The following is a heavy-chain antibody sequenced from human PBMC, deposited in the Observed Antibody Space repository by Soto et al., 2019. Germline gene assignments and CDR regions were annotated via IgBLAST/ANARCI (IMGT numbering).Heavy chain of an antibody. D-gene: IGHD3-9*01. Sequence: SESLSLTCTVGAGSLSSAPSYSSCIRQPPGKGLEWIGHVFYSGRTTYSPSLRSRVSISADTSKNQFPLKLSSMTAADAAVYFCVGFTSSTIFSHWGQRTLVTVSS. CDR2: VFYSGRT. CDR1: AGSLSSAPSY. CDR3: VGFTSSTIFSH. V-gene: IGHV4-39*01. J-gene: IGHJ4*02.